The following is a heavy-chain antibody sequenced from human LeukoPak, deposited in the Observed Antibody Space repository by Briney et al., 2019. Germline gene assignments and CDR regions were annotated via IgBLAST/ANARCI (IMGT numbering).Heavy chain of an antibody. CDR2: INHSGST. Sequence: SETLSLTCAVYGGSFSGYYWSWIRQPPGKGLEWIGEINHSGSTNYNPSLKSRVTISVDTSKNQFSLKLSSVTAADTAVYYCASGCRSSGITGTTGAFDIWGQGTMVTVSS. V-gene: IGHV4-34*01. J-gene: IGHJ3*02. CDR1: GGSFSGYY. CDR3: ASGCRSSGITGTTGAFDI. D-gene: IGHD1-7*01.